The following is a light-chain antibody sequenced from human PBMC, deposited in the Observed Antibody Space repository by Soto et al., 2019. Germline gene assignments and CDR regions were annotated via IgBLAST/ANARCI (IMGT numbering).Light chain of an antibody. CDR1: QSVSSSY. Sequence: EIVLTQSPGTLSLSPGERATLSCRASQSVSSSYLAWYQQKPGQAPRLLIYGASSRATGIPDRFSGSGSGTDFTLTISRLEQEDFALYYCQQYGSSPITFGPGNKLDIK. CDR2: GAS. J-gene: IGKJ3*01. CDR3: QQYGSSPIT. V-gene: IGKV3-20*01.